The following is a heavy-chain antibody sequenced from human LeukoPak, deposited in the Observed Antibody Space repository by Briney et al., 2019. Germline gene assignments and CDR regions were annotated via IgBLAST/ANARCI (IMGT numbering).Heavy chain of an antibody. V-gene: IGHV3-7*03. CDR3: AKDTWLVAVGIQVFDY. CDR2: IKQDGSEK. Sequence: GGSLRLSCAASGFTFSSYWMSWVHQAPGKGLEWVANIKQDGSEKNYVDSVKGRFTISRDNAKSSVYLQMNSLRAEDTAMYYCAKDTWLVAVGIQVFDYWGQGILVTVSS. CDR1: GFTFSSYW. J-gene: IGHJ4*02. D-gene: IGHD6-19*01.